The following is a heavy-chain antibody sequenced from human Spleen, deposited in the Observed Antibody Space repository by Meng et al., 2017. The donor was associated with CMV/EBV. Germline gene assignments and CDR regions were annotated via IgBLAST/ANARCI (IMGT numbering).Heavy chain of an antibody. J-gene: IGHJ1*01. CDR2: INHSGST. CDR1: GGSLSGYY. CDR3: ARVDPPSSSSPYGYFQH. Sequence: GSLRLSCGVYGGSLSGYYWSWIRQPPGKGLEWIGEINHSGSTNYNPSLKSRITISADTSKNQFSLKLSSVTAADTAVYYCARVDPPSSSSPYGYFQHWGQGTLVTVSS. V-gene: IGHV4-34*01. D-gene: IGHD6-6*01.